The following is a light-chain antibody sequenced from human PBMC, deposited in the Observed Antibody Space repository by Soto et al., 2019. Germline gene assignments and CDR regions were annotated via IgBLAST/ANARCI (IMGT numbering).Light chain of an antibody. CDR2: DVN. V-gene: IGLV2-14*03. Sequence: QSALTQPASVSGSPGQSITISCTGTSSDVGGYNCVSWYQQHPGKVPKLMIFDVNSRPSGVSDRFSGSKSGNTASLTISGLQAEDEGDYYCRSYTSSSTHVFGSGTKLTVL. J-gene: IGLJ1*01. CDR3: RSYTSSSTHV. CDR1: SSDVGGYNC.